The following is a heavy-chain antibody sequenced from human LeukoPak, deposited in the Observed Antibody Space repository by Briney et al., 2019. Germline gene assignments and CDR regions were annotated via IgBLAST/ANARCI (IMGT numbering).Heavy chain of an antibody. D-gene: IGHD2-21*01. J-gene: IGHJ3*02. Sequence: GGSLRLSCAASGFTFSSYWMSWVRQAPGKGLEGVANIKQDGSEKYYVDSVKGRFTISRDNAKNSLYLQMNSLRAEDTAVYYCARGMSIRGNAFDIWGQGTMVTVSS. CDR1: GFTFSSYW. V-gene: IGHV3-7*01. CDR3: ARGMSIRGNAFDI. CDR2: IKQDGSEK.